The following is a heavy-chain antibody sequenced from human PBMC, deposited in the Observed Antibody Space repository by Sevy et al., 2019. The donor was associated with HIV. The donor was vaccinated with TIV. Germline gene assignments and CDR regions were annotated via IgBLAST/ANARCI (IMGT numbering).Heavy chain of an antibody. J-gene: IGHJ5*02. CDR2: ISGSGGST. CDR3: ASPPRHRVATIYDWFDP. Sequence: GGSLRLSCAASGFTFSSYAMSWVRQAPGKGLEWVSAISGSGGSTYYADSVKGRFTTARDNSKNPLYLQMNSLRAEDTAVYDCASPPRHRVATIYDWFDPWGQGTLVTVSS. CDR1: GFTFSSYA. D-gene: IGHD5-12*01. V-gene: IGHV3-23*01.